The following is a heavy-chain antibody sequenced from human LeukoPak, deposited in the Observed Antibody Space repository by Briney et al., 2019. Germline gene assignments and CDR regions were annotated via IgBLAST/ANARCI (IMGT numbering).Heavy chain of an antibody. CDR1: RFTFDDYA. D-gene: IGHD4-11*01. CDR2: ISWNSGSI. V-gene: IGHV3-9*01. CDR3: AKEITATGLDY. J-gene: IGHJ4*02. Sequence: PGRSLRLSCAASRFTFDDYAMHWVRQAPGKGLEWVSGISWNSGSIGYADSVKGRFTISRDNAKNSLYLQMNSLRAEDTALYYCAKEITATGLDYWGQGTLVTVSS.